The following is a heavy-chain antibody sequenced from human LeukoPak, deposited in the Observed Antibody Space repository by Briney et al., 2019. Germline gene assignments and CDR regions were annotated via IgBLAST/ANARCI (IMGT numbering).Heavy chain of an antibody. V-gene: IGHV5-51*01. CDR2: IYPGDSDT. Sequence: GESLKISCKGSGYSFTSYWIGWVRQMPGKGLEWMGIIYPGDSDTRYSPSFQGRVTISADKSISTAYLQWSSLKASDTAMYYCAITSGYCSSTSCQSHDYWGQGTLVTVSS. CDR3: AITSGYCSSTSCQSHDY. D-gene: IGHD2-2*01. CDR1: GYSFTSYW. J-gene: IGHJ4*02.